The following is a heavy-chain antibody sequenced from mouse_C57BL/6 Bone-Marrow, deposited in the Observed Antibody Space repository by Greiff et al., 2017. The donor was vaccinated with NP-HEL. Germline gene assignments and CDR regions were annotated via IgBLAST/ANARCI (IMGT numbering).Heavy chain of an antibody. J-gene: IGHJ3*01. CDR3: ASSMVTEDWFAY. CDR1: GYTFTSYG. CDR2: IYPRSGNT. Sequence: LVESGAELARPGASVKLSCKASGYTFTSYGISWVKQRTGQGLEWIGEIYPRSGNTYYNEKFKGKATLTADKSSSTAYMELRSLTSEDSAVYFCASSMVTEDWFAYWGQGTLVTVSA. V-gene: IGHV1-81*01. D-gene: IGHD2-2*01.